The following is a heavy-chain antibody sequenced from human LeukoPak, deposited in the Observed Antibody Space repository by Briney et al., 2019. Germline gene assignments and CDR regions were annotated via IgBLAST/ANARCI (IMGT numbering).Heavy chain of an antibody. CDR2: ISGSGGST. CDR3: AKSIGGVVVVAADY. D-gene: IGHD2-15*01. J-gene: IGHJ4*02. CDR1: GFTFSTYA. V-gene: IGHV3-23*01. Sequence: GGSLRLSCAASGFTFSTYAMTWVRQAPGKGLEWVSVISGSGGSTYYADSVKGRFTLSRDNSKNTLYLQMNSLRAEDTAVYYCAKSIGGVVVVAADYWGQGTLVTVSS.